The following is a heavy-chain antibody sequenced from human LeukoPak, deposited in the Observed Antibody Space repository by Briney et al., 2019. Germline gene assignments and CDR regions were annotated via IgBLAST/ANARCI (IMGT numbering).Heavy chain of an antibody. J-gene: IGHJ5*02. Sequence: GSSLRLSCAASGFTFSSYAMHWARQAPGKAVEWGAVVSYEGTQKKYADSVKGRFTISRDNSNNTLYLQMASLRVEDMAVYYCARSPVATAINYWFDPWGQGTLVTVSS. CDR1: GFTFSSYA. CDR2: VSYEGTQK. V-gene: IGHV3-30*16. D-gene: IGHD2-21*01. CDR3: ARSPVATAINYWFDP.